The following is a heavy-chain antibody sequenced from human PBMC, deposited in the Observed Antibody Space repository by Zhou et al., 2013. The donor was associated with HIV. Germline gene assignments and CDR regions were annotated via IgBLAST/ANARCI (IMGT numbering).Heavy chain of an antibody. V-gene: IGHV1-69*04. J-gene: IGHJ4*02. CDR2: IIPILGIA. D-gene: IGHD2-21*02. CDR3: AREVVTAVTAPGDF. CDR1: GGTFSSYA. Sequence: QVQLVQSGAEVKKPGSSVKVSCKASGGTFSSYAISWVRQAPGQGLEWMGRIIPILGIANYAQKFQGRVTITADKSTSTAYMELSSLRSDDTATYYCAREVVTAVTAPGDFWGQGTLVTVS.